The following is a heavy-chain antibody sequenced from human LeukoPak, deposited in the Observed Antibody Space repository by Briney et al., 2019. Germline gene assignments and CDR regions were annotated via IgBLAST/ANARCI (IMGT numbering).Heavy chain of an antibody. V-gene: IGHV4-34*01. CDR3: ARSMYYYDSSGYYV. D-gene: IGHD3-22*01. J-gene: IGHJ4*02. CDR2: INHSGST. Sequence: SETLSLTCAVYGGSFGGYYWSWIRQPPGKGLEWVGGINHSGSTNYNPSPTSRVTTSEDTSQNHFSLQQSSVTAADTVVYYCARSMYYYDSSGYYVWGQGTLVTVSS. CDR1: GGSFGGYY.